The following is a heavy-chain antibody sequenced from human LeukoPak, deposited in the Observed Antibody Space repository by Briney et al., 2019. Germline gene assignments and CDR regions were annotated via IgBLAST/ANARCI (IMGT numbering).Heavy chain of an antibody. CDR2: IIPIFGTA. CDR3: ARVTIAAAGFDP. V-gene: IGHV1-69*01. D-gene: IGHD6-13*01. Sequence: ASVKVSCKASGGTFSSYAISWVRQAPGQGLEWMGGIIPIFGTANYAQKFQGRVTITADESTSTAYMGLSSLRSEDTAVYYCARVTIAAAGFDPWGQGTLVTVSS. CDR1: GGTFSSYA. J-gene: IGHJ5*02.